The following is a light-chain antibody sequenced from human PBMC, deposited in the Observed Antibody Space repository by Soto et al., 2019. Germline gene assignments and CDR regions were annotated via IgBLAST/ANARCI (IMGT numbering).Light chain of an antibody. CDR2: VAS. CDR3: QQDGSSPRTT. V-gene: IGKV3-20*01. Sequence: EIVLTQSPGTLSLSPGERATLSCRASQSVSSSYLAWYQQKPGQAPRLLIFVASSRATGIQDRFSGSGSGTDFTHTISRLEPEDFAVYSCQQDGSSPRTTFGQGTKLEIK. CDR1: QSVSSSY. J-gene: IGKJ2*01.